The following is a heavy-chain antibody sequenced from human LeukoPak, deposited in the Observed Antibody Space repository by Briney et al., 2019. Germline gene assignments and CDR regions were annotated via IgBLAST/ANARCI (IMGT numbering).Heavy chain of an antibody. CDR1: GFTFSSYS. Sequence: GGSLRLSCAASGFTFSSYSMSWVRQAPGKGLEWVSSISSSSSYIYYADSVKGRFTISRDNAKNSLYLQMNSLRAADTAVYYCARGLATVTAGYWFDPWGQGTLVTVSS. V-gene: IGHV3-21*01. J-gene: IGHJ5*02. D-gene: IGHD4-17*01. CDR3: ARGLATVTAGYWFDP. CDR2: ISSSSSYI.